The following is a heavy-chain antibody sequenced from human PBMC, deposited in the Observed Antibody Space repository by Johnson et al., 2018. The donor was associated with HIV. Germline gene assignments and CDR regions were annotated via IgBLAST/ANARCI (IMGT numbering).Heavy chain of an antibody. CDR1: GFTVSSNY. V-gene: IGHV3-30-3*01. Sequence: QVQLVESGGGLIQPGGSLRLSCAASGFTVSSNYMSWVRQAPGKGLEWVAVISDDGSNKYYGDSVKGRFTISRDNAKNSLSLQINSLRADDTAVYYCARGGSDAFDIWGQGTMVTVSS. CDR3: ARGGSDAFDI. CDR2: ISDDGSNK. D-gene: IGHD3-16*01. J-gene: IGHJ3*02.